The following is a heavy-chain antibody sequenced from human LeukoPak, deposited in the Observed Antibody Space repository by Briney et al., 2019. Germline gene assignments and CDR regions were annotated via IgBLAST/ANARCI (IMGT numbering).Heavy chain of an antibody. J-gene: IGHJ6*02. V-gene: IGHV4-34*01. CDR3: ARSFGVVIPLDV. D-gene: IGHD3-3*01. CDR1: GGSFSGYY. CDR2: INHSGST. Sequence: KPSETLSLTCAVYGGSFSGYYWSWIRQPPGKGLEWIGEINHSGSTNYNPSLKSRVTISVDTSKNQFSLKLSSVTAADTAVYYCARSFGVVIPLDVWGQGTTVTVSS.